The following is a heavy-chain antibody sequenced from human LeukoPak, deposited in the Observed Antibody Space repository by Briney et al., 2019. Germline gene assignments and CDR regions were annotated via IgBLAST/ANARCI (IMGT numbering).Heavy chain of an antibody. J-gene: IGHJ4*02. CDR1: GFTFSAYT. CDR2: ISSSNTYI. D-gene: IGHD3-10*01. Sequence: GGSLRLSCAASGFTFSAYTMNWIRQAPGKGLEWVSSISSSNTYIYYADSVKGRFTISRDNSKSTLYLQMNSLRAEDTAVYYCAKEGYYGSGSFPDSWGQGTLVTVSS. V-gene: IGHV3-21*01. CDR3: AKEGYYGSGSFPDS.